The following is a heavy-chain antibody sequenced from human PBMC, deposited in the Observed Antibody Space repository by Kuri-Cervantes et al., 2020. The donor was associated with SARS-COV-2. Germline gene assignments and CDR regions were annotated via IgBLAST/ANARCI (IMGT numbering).Heavy chain of an antibody. CDR3: ARGVGGGETFDF. J-gene: IGHJ4*02. CDR2: IHHAVGT. Sequence: GSLRLSCTVSGGSISSYYWSWIRQPPGKGLEWIGEIHHAVGTFYTPSLRSRASIFLDTSKNQFSLKLRSVTAADTAMYYCARGVGGGETFDFWGQGTLVTVSS. V-gene: IGHV4-34*01. CDR1: GGSISSYY. D-gene: IGHD3-16*01.